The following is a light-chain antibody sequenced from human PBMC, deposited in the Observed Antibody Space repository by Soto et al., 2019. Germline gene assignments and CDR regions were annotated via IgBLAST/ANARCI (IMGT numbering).Light chain of an antibody. V-gene: IGLV2-14*02. Sequence: QSVLAQPASVSGSPGQSITISCTGTSGFVGSFSLVSWYQQHPGKAPKVILYEVTNRPSGVSDRFSGSKSGNTASLTISGLQAEDEADYYCSSYTSSTAYVFGTGTKV. CDR3: SSYTSSTAYV. CDR2: EVT. J-gene: IGLJ1*01. CDR1: SGFVGSFSL.